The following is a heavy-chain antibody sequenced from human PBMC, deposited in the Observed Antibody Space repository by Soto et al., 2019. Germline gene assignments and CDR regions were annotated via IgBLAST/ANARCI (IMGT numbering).Heavy chain of an antibody. J-gene: IGHJ5*02. CDR3: AREVNSSPARGPNWFDP. CDR1: GDSINNSHW. V-gene: IGHV4-4*02. CDR2: TYHSGTT. Sequence: QVQLQESGPGLVQPSGTLSLTRAVSGDSINNSHWWSWVRQTPGKGLEWIGETYHSGTTNYNPPITSRVTISIEKSKNQFSRKMNSVAAADTAVYYCAREVNSSPARGPNWFDPWGQGTLVTVSS. D-gene: IGHD6-13*01.